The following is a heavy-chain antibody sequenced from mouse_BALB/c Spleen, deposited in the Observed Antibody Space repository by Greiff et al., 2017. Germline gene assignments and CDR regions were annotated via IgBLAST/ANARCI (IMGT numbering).Heavy chain of an antibody. Sequence: EVQLQQSGPELVKPGASVKISCKASGYSFTGYFMNWVMQSHGKSLEWIGRINPYNGDTFYNQKFKGKATLTVDKSSSTAHMELRSLASEDSAVYYCASGYEGLYYAMDYWGQGTSVTVSS. J-gene: IGHJ4*01. CDR2: INPYNGDT. V-gene: IGHV1-20*02. CDR3: ASGYEGLYYAMDY. D-gene: IGHD2-2*01. CDR1: GYSFTGYF.